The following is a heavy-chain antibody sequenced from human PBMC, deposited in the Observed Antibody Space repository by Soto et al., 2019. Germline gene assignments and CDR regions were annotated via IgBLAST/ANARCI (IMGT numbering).Heavy chain of an antibody. D-gene: IGHD3-10*01. Sequence: PSETLSLTCAVYGGSFSGYYWSWIRQPPGKGLKWIGEINHSGSTNYNPSLKSRVTISVDTSKNQFSLKLSSVTAADTAVYYCAREGSGSYMSATQSNWFDPWGQGTLVTVSS. CDR3: AREGSGSYMSATQSNWFDP. J-gene: IGHJ5*02. CDR2: INHSGST. V-gene: IGHV4-34*01. CDR1: GGSFSGYY.